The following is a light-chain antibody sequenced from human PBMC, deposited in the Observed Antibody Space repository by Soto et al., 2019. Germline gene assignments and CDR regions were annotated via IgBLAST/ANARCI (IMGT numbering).Light chain of an antibody. J-gene: IGKJ4*01. CDR1: RSISNW. Sequence: DIQMTQSPSTLSASVGDRVTITCRAIRSISNWLAWYQQSPGIAPKLLIFDASILQSGVPSRFSGSGSGTDFTLSISRLQTDDFATYYCQQYGSFSPITFGGGTKVEI. V-gene: IGKV1-5*01. CDR2: DAS. CDR3: QQYGSFSPIT.